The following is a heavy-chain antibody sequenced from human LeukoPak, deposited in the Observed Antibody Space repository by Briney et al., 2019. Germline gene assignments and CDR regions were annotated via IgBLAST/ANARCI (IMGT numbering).Heavy chain of an antibody. CDR3: ARDVFGY. J-gene: IGHJ4*02. Sequence: GGSLRLSCAASGFTLSSYWMSWVRQAPGKGLEWVANIKVDGSESHYVDSVKGRFTISRDNAKNSLYLQMNSLRAEDTAVYYCARDVFGYWGQGTLVTVSS. V-gene: IGHV3-7*05. CDR2: IKVDGSES. CDR1: GFTLSSYW.